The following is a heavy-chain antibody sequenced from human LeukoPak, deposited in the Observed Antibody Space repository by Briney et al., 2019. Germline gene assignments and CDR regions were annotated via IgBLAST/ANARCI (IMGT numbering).Heavy chain of an antibody. Sequence: GGSLRLSCAASGFPFSSYSMTWVRQAPGKGLEWVANIKQDRSEIYYVDSVKGRFTISRDNAKNSVYLQMNSLRADDTAVYYCGRGMDVWGQGTTVTVSS. V-gene: IGHV3-7*03. J-gene: IGHJ6*02. CDR3: GRGMDV. CDR1: GFPFSSYS. CDR2: IKQDRSEI.